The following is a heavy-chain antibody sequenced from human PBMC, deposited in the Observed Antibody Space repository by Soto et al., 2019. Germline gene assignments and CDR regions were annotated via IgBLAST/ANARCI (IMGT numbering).Heavy chain of an antibody. J-gene: IGHJ4*02. Sequence: QITLKESGPTLVKPTQTLTLTCTFSGFSPSTNTVGVGWIRQPPGKALEWLALIYWDDDKRYSPSLKSRLTITKDTSKNQVVLTMTNMDPVDTATYYCAHSEEGLWVRTPFDYWGQGILVTVSS. CDR2: IYWDDDK. V-gene: IGHV2-5*02. CDR1: GFSPSTNTVG. CDR3: AHSEEGLWVRTPFDY. D-gene: IGHD3-10*01.